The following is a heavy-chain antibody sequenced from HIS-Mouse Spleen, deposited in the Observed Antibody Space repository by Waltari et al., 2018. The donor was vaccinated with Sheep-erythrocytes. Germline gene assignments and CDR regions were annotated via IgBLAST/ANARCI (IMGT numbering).Heavy chain of an antibody. Sequence: QITLKESGPTLVKPTQTLTLTCTFSGFSPSTSGVGVGWIRQPPGKALAWLALIYLNYDTRYSPSLKSRLTITKDSSENQVVLTMTNMDPVDTATYYCAHRQAAAAGTFNWFDPWGQGTLVTVSS. J-gene: IGHJ5*02. V-gene: IGHV2-5*01. D-gene: IGHD6-13*01. CDR2: IYLNYDT. CDR3: AHRQAAAAGTFNWFDP. CDR1: GFSPSTSGVG.